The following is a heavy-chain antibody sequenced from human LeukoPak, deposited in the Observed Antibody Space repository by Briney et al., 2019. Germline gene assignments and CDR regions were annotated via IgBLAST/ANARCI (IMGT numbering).Heavy chain of an antibody. Sequence: PGRSLRLSCAASGFTFRSYDMHWVRQAPGKGLEWVTIISYDGSNKYYADSVKGRFTISRDNSKNTLYLQMNSLRAEDTAVYYCARGPGSFDYWGQGTLVTVSS. V-gene: IGHV3-30*03. D-gene: IGHD3-10*01. CDR3: ARGPGSFDY. CDR2: ISYDGSNK. CDR1: GFTFRSYD. J-gene: IGHJ4*02.